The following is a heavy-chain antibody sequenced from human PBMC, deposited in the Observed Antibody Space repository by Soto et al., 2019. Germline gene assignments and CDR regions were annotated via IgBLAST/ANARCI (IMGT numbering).Heavy chain of an antibody. J-gene: IGHJ6*02. CDR3: ASDPGITIFGVVTLYGMDV. V-gene: IGHV4-31*03. CDR2: IYYSGST. CDR1: GGSISSGGYY. Sequence: SETLSLTCTVSGGSISSGGYYWSWIRQHPGKGLEWIGYIYYSGSTYYNPSLKSRVTISVDTSKNQFSLKLSSVTAADTAVYYCASDPGITIFGVVTLYGMDVWGQGTTVTVSS. D-gene: IGHD3-3*01.